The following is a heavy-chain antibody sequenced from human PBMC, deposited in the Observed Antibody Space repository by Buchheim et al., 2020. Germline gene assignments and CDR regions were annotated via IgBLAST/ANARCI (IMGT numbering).Heavy chain of an antibody. CDR3: ARRQHHCSGGSCYARMGFDY. V-gene: IGHV3-30*03. CDR2: ISYDGSNK. Sequence: QVQLVESGGGVVQPGRSLRLSCAASGFTFSSYGMHWVRQAPGKGLEWVAVISYDGSNKYYADSVKGRFTISRDNSKNTLYLQMNSLRAEDTAVYYCARRQHHCSGGSCYARMGFDYWGQGTL. D-gene: IGHD2-15*01. J-gene: IGHJ4*02. CDR1: GFTFSSYG.